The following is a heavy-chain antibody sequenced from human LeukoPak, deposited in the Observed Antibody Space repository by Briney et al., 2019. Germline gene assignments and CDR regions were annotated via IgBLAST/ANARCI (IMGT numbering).Heavy chain of an antibody. J-gene: IGHJ4*02. CDR1: GFTFSRST. Sequence: GGSMRPSCPAAGFTFSRSTMSWGPAAPPQLQVRHLLHRHSGGDTPYAHTGRARFTISRDNSKNTLDLQISSLRAEETAVYYCAKSDCTPSSCYTMACWGQGTLATVSS. CDR3: AKSDCTPSSCYTMAC. CDR2: HRHSGGDT. V-gene: IGHV3-23*01. D-gene: IGHD2-2*02.